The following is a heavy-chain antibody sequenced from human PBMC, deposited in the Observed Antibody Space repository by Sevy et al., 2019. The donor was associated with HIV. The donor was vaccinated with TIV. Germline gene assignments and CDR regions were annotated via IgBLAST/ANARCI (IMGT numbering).Heavy chain of an antibody. CDR3: TTDLNSGYDLTYDYYGMDV. V-gene: IGHV3-15*01. D-gene: IGHD5-12*01. Sequence: GGSLRLSCAASGFTFSNAWMSWVRQAPGKGLEWVGRITSKTDGGKTDYAAPVKGRFTISRDDSKNTLYLQMNSLKTEDTAVYYCTTDLNSGYDLTYDYYGMDVWGQGTTVTVSS. CDR2: ITSKTDGGKT. CDR1: GFTFSNAW. J-gene: IGHJ6*02.